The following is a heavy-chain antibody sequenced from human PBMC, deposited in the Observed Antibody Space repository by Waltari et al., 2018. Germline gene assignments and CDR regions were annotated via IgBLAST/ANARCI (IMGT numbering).Heavy chain of an antibody. J-gene: IGHJ4*02. V-gene: IGHV3-9*01. Sequence: EIQLVESGGGLAQPGRSLRLSCAASGFTFEAYAMHWVRQTPGKGREWVSGITVNSNNIGYADSVKGRFTISRDNAKKSLYLQMNSLRTEDTALYYCAKGHSGSYGLDYWGQGTPVTVSS. D-gene: IGHD1-26*01. CDR3: AKGHSGSYGLDY. CDR2: ITVNSNNI. CDR1: GFTFEAYA.